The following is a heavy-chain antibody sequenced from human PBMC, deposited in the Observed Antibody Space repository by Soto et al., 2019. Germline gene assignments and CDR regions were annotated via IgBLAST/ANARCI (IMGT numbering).Heavy chain of an antibody. Sequence: SVKVSCKASGDTFSSYPISWVRQAPGQGLEWMGGIIPILDTANYAQKIQGRVTITADESTSTAYMELSSLKSEDTAVYYCARGGYRGYDFLLDVWGQGTTVTVSS. CDR2: IIPILDTA. J-gene: IGHJ6*02. V-gene: IGHV1-69*13. CDR1: GDTFSSYP. CDR3: ARGGYRGYDFLLDV. D-gene: IGHD5-12*01.